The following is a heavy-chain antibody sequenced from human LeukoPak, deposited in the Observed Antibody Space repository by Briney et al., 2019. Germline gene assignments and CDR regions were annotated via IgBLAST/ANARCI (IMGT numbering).Heavy chain of an antibody. CDR2: ISGSGGST. CDR3: AKDLVDTAMIDFDY. D-gene: IGHD5-18*01. CDR1: GFTFSSYA. J-gene: IGHJ4*02. V-gene: IGHV3-23*01. Sequence: PGGSLRLSCAASGFTFSSYAMSWVRQAPGKGLEWVPAISGSGGSTYYADSVKGRFTISRDNSKNTLYLQMNSLRAEDTALYCCAKDLVDTAMIDFDYWGQGTLVTVSS.